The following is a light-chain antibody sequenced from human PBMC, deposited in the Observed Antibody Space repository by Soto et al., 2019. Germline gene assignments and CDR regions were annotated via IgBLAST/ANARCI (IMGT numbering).Light chain of an antibody. Sequence: QSVLTQPASVSGSPGQSVTISCTGTSSDVGGYNYVSWFQQHPGKAPKLMIYEVSTRPSGVSNRFSGSQSGNTASRTISGIQAQDEAAYDCSAYTSSSPYGCGTGTKVTVL. V-gene: IGLV2-14*01. CDR3: SAYTSSSPYG. J-gene: IGLJ1*01. CDR2: EVS. CDR1: SSDVGGYNY.